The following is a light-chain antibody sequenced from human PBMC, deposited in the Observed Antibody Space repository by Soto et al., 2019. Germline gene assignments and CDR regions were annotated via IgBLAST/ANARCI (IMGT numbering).Light chain of an antibody. J-gene: IGKJ2*03. V-gene: IGKV1-12*01. CDR2: ATS. CDR1: QGISSW. CDR3: PPANSYPYS. Sequence: DIQMTQSPSSVSASVGDRVTITCRASQGISSWLGWYRQKPGKAPELLIYATSILQSGVPSRFSGSGSGTDFTLTINSLQPEDFATYYCPPANSYPYSFDQGTQGEIK.